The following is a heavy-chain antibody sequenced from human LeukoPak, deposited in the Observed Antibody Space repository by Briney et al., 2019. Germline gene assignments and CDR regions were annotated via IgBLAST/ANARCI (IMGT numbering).Heavy chain of an antibody. CDR2: ISSSSSYI. D-gene: IGHD5-18*01. J-gene: IGHJ6*02. CDR1: GFNFSTHG. V-gene: IGHV3-21*01. CDR3: ARDHAGYSNAQGWYYYGMDV. Sequence: PGGSLRLSCSASGFNFSTHGMHWVRQAPGKGLEWVSSISSSSSYIYYADSVKGRFTISRNNAKNSLYLQMNSLRAEDTAVYYCARDHAGYSNAQGWYYYGMDVWGQGTTVTVSS.